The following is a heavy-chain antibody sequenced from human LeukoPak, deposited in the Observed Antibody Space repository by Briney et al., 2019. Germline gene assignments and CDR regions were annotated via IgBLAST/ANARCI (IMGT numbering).Heavy chain of an antibody. J-gene: IGHJ4*02. CDR1: GYTFTNYG. CDR2: IRGFNGDT. CDR3: AREGFVRDTALDY. V-gene: IGHV1-18*01. Sequence: GASVTVSCMASGYTFTNYGLSWVRQAPGQGLEWMGWIRGFNGDTNYAQNFQGRVTMTTDTSTNTAYMELRSLTSDDTAIYFCAREGFVRDTALDYWGQGTLVTVSA. D-gene: IGHD5-18*01.